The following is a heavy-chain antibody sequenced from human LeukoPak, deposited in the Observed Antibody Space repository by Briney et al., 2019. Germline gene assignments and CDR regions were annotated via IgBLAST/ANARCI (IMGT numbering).Heavy chain of an antibody. Sequence: SDTLSLTCTVSGGSISSSSYYWRWLPQPPGKGLEWIRSIYYSGSTHYSPSRKSRVTISVYTSTNPFSLKLSSLTAPDTAIYYCASLRERSYYARGFDYWGERTLVTVSS. J-gene: IGHJ4*02. CDR1: GGSISSSSYY. CDR3: ASLRERSYYARGFDY. D-gene: IGHD1-26*01. V-gene: IGHV4-39*01. CDR2: IYYSGST.